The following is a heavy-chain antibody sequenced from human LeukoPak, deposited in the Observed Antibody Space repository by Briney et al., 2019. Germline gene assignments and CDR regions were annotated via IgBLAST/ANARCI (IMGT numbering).Heavy chain of an antibody. J-gene: IGHJ4*02. CDR1: GYTFTSYG. V-gene: IGHV1-18*01. CDR3: ASLALGFGELSTNY. CDR2: ISAYNGNT. Sequence: ASVKVSCKASGYTFTSYGISWVRQAPGQGLEWMGWISAYNGNTNYAQKLQGRDTMTTDTSTSTAYMELRSLRSDDTAVYYCASLALGFGELSTNYWGQGTLVTVSS. D-gene: IGHD3-10*01.